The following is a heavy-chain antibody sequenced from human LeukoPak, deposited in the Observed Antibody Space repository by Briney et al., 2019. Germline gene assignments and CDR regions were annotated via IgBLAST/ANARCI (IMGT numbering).Heavy chain of an antibody. D-gene: IGHD5-12*01. CDR1: GGSISSSSYY. Sequence: SETLSLTCTVSGGSISSSSYYWGWIRQPPGKGLEWIGSIYYSGSTYYNPSLKSRLTISVDTSKNQFSLKLSSVTAADTAVYYCARDPGGYSGYDSHYYYYYMDVWGKGTTVTVSS. CDR3: ARDPGGYSGYDSHYYYYYMDV. CDR2: IYYSGST. J-gene: IGHJ6*03. V-gene: IGHV4-39*07.